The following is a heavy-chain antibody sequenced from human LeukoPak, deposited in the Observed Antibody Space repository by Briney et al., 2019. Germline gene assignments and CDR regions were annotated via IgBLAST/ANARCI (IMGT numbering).Heavy chain of an antibody. D-gene: IGHD3-22*01. CDR2: INTDGSST. Sequence: GGSLRLSCAASGFTFSSYWMHWVRQAPGKGLVWVSRINTDGSSTSYADSVKGRFTISRDNAKNTLYLQMNSLRAEDTAVYYCARGRGYYDSSGYQTYYFDYWGQGTLVTVSS. CDR3: ARGRGYYDSSGYQTYYFDY. CDR1: GFTFSSYW. V-gene: IGHV3-74*01. J-gene: IGHJ4*02.